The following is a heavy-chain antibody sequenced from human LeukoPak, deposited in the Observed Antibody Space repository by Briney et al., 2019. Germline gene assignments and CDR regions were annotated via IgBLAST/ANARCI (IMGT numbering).Heavy chain of an antibody. J-gene: IGHJ4*02. V-gene: IGHV3-48*03. D-gene: IGHD4-17*01. CDR1: GFTFSSYE. Sequence: PGGSLRLSCAASGFTFSSYEMNWVRQAPGKGLEWVSYISSSGSTIYYADSVKGRFTISRDNAKNSLYLQMNSLRAEDTAVYYCARAGSTVTTNSDYWGQGTLVTVSS. CDR2: ISSSGSTI. CDR3: ARAGSTVTTNSDY.